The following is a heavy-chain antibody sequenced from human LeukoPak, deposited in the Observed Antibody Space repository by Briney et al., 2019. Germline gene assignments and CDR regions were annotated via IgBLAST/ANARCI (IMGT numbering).Heavy chain of an antibody. D-gene: IGHD5-12*01. J-gene: IGHJ4*02. CDR2: ISGYNYNT. Sequence: ASVKVSCEPSGYASNAYGISWVRQAPGRGLEWLGGISGYNYNTNYTQMFRGRVTMTIDTSTITAYMELRSLTSDDTAVYYCARDKSVATAPRHPFDYWGQGTLITVSS. V-gene: IGHV1-18*01. CDR1: GYASNAYG. CDR3: ARDKSVATAPRHPFDY.